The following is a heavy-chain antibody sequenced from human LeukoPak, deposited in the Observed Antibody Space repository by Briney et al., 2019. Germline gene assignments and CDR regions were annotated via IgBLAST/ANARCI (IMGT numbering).Heavy chain of an antibody. V-gene: IGHV3-15*01. CDR3: TTDDYGDYVRDY. CDR2: IKSKTDGGTT. J-gene: IGHJ4*02. D-gene: IGHD4-17*01. Sequence: GGSLRLSCAASGFTFSNAWMSWVRLAPGKGLEWVGRIKSKTDGGTTDYAAPVKGRFTISRDDSKNTLYLQMNSLKTEDTAVYYCTTDDYGDYVRDYWGQGTLVTVSS. CDR1: GFTFSNAW.